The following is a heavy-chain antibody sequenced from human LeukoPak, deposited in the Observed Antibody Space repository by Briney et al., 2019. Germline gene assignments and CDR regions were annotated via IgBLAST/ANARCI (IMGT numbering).Heavy chain of an antibody. Sequence: SVKVSCKASGGTFSSYAISWVRQAPGQGLEWMGRIIPILGIANYAQKFQGRVTITADKSTSTAYMELSSLRSEDTAMYYCATSYDYKVAPFDLWGQGTLVTVSS. CDR1: GGTFSSYA. CDR2: IIPILGIA. D-gene: IGHD5-12*01. J-gene: IGHJ4*02. CDR3: ATSYDYKVAPFDL. V-gene: IGHV1-69*04.